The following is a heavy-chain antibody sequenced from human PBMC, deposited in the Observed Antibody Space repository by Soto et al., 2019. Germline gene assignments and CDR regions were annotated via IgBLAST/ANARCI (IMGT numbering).Heavy chain of an antibody. J-gene: IGHJ6*02. CDR3: ARSPSYYDIFSGYYSYYYGMDV. D-gene: IGHD3-9*01. Sequence: SETLSLTCSVSGDSISTNAYYWTWIRQHPAKGLEWLGYIFYSGDTYYNPSLKSRVTISIDTSQKEFSLRLTSVTAADTAVYYCARSPSYYDIFSGYYSYYYGMDVWGQGTTVTVSS. CDR2: IFYSGDT. CDR1: GDSISTNAYY. V-gene: IGHV4-31*03.